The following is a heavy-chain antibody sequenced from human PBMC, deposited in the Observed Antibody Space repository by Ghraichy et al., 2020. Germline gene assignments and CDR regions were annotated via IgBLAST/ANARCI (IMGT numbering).Heavy chain of an antibody. CDR3: ARDLGGGWYFDY. D-gene: IGHD6-19*01. J-gene: IGHJ4*02. V-gene: IGHV3-7*01. CDR1: GFIFSGYW. Sequence: GGSLRLSCAASGFIFSGYWMSWVRQALGKGPEWVANIKKDGSEKYYVDSVKGRFTISRDNAKNSLYLQMNSLRAEDTAVYYCARDLGGGWYFDYWGQGALVTVSS. CDR2: IKKDGSEK.